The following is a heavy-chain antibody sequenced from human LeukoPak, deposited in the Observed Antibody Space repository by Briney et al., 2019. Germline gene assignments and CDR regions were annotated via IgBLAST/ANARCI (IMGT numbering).Heavy chain of an antibody. Sequence: KPGESLKISCKGSGYSFTSYWIGWVRQMPGKGLEWMGIIYPGDSDTRYSPSFQGQVTISADKSISTAYLQWSSLKASDTAMYYCARHQGTELDPYYYYYYMDVWGEGTTVTVSS. D-gene: IGHD1-26*01. V-gene: IGHV5-51*01. CDR1: GYSFTSYW. CDR3: ARHQGTELDPYYYYYYMDV. J-gene: IGHJ6*03. CDR2: IYPGDSDT.